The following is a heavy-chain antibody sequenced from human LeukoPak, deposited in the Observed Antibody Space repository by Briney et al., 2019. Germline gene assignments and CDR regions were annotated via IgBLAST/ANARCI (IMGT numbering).Heavy chain of an antibody. V-gene: IGHV3-23*01. CDR2: ISGSGGST. D-gene: IGHD5-24*01. J-gene: IGHJ4*02. CDR1: GFTFSSYA. CDR3: AKGPRRDGYNLFDY. Sequence: GGSLRLSCAASGFTFSSYAMSWVRQAPGKGLEWVSAISGSGGSTYYADSVKGRFTISRDNSKNTLYLQMNSLRAEGTAVYYCAKGPRRDGYNLFDYWGQGTLVTVSS.